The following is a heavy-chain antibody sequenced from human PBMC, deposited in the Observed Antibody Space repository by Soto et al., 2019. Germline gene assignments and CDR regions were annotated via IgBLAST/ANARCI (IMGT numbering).Heavy chain of an antibody. CDR1: GGSSRQSSYF. Sequence: PSETLSLTCAVSGGSSRQSSYFWGWIRQPPGKGMEWIASVYYSGTPYYKPYLKSRVTISIDTSKTQNSLKLKSLTAADTAVYNFARADTAMDPPGSWGQGILVTVSS. V-gene: IGHV4-39*02. J-gene: IGHJ5*02. CDR3: ARADTAMDPPGS. CDR2: VYYSGTP. D-gene: IGHD5-18*01.